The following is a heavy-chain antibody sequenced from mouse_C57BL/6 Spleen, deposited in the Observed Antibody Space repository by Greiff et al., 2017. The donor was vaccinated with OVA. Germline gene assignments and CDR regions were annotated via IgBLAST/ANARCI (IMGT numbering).Heavy chain of an antibody. CDR1: GFSLTSYG. J-gene: IGHJ4*01. D-gene: IGHD1-1*01. CDR3: AKNGGSSYHMDY. Sequence: QVQLKESGPGLVQPSQSLSITCTVSGFSLTSYGVHWVRQPPGKGLVWLGVIWSGGSTDYNAAFISRLSISKDNSKSQVFFKMNSLQADDTAIYYCAKNGGSSYHMDYWGQGTSVTVSS. V-gene: IGHV2-4*01. CDR2: IWSGGST.